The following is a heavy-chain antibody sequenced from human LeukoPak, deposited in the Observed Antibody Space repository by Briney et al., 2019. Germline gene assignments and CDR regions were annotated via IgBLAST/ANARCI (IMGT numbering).Heavy chain of an antibody. CDR3: ARGPRFAIRLIVVVTKGHFDY. CDR2: ISSSGSTI. CDR1: GFTFSSYE. D-gene: IGHD3-22*01. Sequence: GGSLRLSCVASGFTFSSYEMNWVRQAPGKGLEWVSYISSSGSTIYYADSVKGRFTISRDNAKNSLYLLMNSLRAEDTAVYYCARGPRFAIRLIVVVTKGHFDYWGQGTLVTVSS. V-gene: IGHV3-48*03. J-gene: IGHJ4*02.